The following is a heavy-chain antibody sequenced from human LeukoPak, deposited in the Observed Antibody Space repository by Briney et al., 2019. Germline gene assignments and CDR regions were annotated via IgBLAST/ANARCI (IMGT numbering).Heavy chain of an antibody. CDR1: GYSFTSYW. CDR2: IYPGDSDT. D-gene: IGHD3-10*01. J-gene: IGHJ4*02. CDR3: ARLYGSGSYPLDY. Sequence: GESLKISWKGSGYSFTSYWIGLVRQMPGKGLEWMVIIYPGDSDTRYSPSFQGQVNSSANKSINTAYLQCSGLKASDTAMYYGARLYGSGSYPLDYWGQGTLVTVSS. V-gene: IGHV5-51*01.